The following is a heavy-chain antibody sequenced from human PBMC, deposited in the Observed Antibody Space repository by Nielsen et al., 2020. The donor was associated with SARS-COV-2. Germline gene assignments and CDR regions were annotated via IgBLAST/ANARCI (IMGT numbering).Heavy chain of an antibody. V-gene: IGHV5-51*01. Sequence: KVSCKGSGYSFTSYWIGWVRQMPGKGLEWMGIIYPGDSDTRYSPSFQGRVTISADKSISTAYLQWSSLKASDTAMYYCATSYDFWSGYLDPWGQGTLVTVSS. CDR1: GYSFTSYW. D-gene: IGHD3-3*01. CDR2: IYPGDSDT. J-gene: IGHJ5*02. CDR3: ATSYDFWSGYLDP.